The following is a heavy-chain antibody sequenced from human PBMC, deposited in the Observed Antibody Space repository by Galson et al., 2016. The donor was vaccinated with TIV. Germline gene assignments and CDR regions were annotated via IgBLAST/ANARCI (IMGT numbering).Heavy chain of an antibody. J-gene: IGHJ6*02. V-gene: IGHV1-69*01. CDR1: GGTFSSYA. Sequence: GGTFSSYAIKWMRQAPGQGLEWMGESIPMFGTANYAQKFQGRVTITADESTSTTYMDLSSLRSEDTAVYYCAKDRDTAFDTHYSDYGLDVWGQGTTVIVSS. CDR3: AKDRDTAFDTHYSDYGLDV. D-gene: IGHD5-18*01. CDR2: SIPMFGTA.